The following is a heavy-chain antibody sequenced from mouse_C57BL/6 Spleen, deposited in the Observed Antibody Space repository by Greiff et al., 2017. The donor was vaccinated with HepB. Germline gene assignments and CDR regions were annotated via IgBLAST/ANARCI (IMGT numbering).Heavy chain of an antibody. CDR1: GYTFTSYD. CDR2: IYPRDGST. V-gene: IGHV1-85*01. Sequence: VQLQQSGPELVKPGASVKLSCKASGYTFTSYDINWVKQRPGQGLEWIGWIYPRDGSTKYNEKFKGKATLTVDTSSSTAYMELHSLTSEDSAVYVCARSLYYDYDDWYFDVWGTGTTVTVSS. CDR3: ARSLYYDYDDWYFDV. J-gene: IGHJ1*03. D-gene: IGHD2-4*01.